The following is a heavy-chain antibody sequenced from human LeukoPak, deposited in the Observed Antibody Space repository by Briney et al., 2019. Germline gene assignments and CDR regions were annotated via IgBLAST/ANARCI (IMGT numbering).Heavy chain of an antibody. Sequence: PSETLSLTCTVSGGSISSGSYYWSWIRQPPGKGLEWIGYIYYSGSTNYNPSLKSRVTISVDTSKNQFSLKLSSVTAADTAVYYCARALSDRKNYFDYWGQGTLVTVSS. CDR3: ARALSDRKNYFDY. CDR2: IYYSGST. V-gene: IGHV4-61*01. CDR1: GGSISSGSYY. J-gene: IGHJ4*02. D-gene: IGHD2-21*02.